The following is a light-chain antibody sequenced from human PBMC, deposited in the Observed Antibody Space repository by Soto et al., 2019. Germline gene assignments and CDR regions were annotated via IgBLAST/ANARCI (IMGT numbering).Light chain of an antibody. CDR2: DVS. Sequence: QSVLTQPRSVSGSPGQSVTISCTGTSSDVGGYNYVSWYQQHPGKAPKLMIYDVSKRPSGVPDRFSGSKSGNTASLTISGLQAEDEADYYCCSYAGSYTFGGYGFGTGTKVTVL. J-gene: IGLJ1*01. CDR1: SSDVGGYNY. V-gene: IGLV2-11*01. CDR3: CSYAGSYTFGGYG.